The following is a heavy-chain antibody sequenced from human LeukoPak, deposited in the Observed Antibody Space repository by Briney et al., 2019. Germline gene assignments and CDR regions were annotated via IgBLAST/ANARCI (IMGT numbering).Heavy chain of an antibody. D-gene: IGHD3-22*01. V-gene: IGHV3-23*01. CDR3: AKDLQTYYYDSSGYYRDDAFDI. CDR2: ISGSGGST. Sequence: PGGSLRLSCAASGFTFSSYAMSWVRQAPGKGLEWVSAISGSGGSTYYADSVKGRFTISRDNSKNTLYLQMNSLRAEDTAVYYCAKDLQTYYYDSSGYYRDDAFDIWGQGTMVTVSS. CDR1: GFTFSSYA. J-gene: IGHJ3*02.